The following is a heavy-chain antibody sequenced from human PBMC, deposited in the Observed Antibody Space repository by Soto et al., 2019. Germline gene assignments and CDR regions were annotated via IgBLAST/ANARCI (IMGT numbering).Heavy chain of an antibody. V-gene: IGHV1-2*04. D-gene: IGHD6-13*01. J-gene: IGHJ3*02. CDR2: INPNSGGT. CDR3: ARDVGIAAAGDAFDI. CDR1: GYTFTGYY. Sequence: KKTPASVKVSCKASGYTFTGYYMHWVRQAPGQGLEWMGWINPNSGGTNYAQKFQGWVTMTRDTSISTAYMELSRLRSDDTAVYYCARDVGIAAAGDAFDIWGQGTMVTVSS.